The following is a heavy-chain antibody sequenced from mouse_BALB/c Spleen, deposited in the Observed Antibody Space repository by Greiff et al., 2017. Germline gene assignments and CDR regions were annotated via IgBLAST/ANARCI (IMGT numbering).Heavy chain of an antibody. CDR2: INPSTGYT. D-gene: IGHD5-5*01. J-gene: IGHJ4*01. Sequence: VQLQQSGAELAKPGASVKMSCKASGYTFTSYWMHWVKQRPGQGLEWIGYINPSTGYTEYNQKFKDKATLTADKSSSTAYMQLSSLTSEDSAVYYCARNYLYAMDYWGQGTSVTVSS. CDR1: GYTFTSYW. V-gene: IGHV1-7*01. CDR3: ARNYLYAMDY.